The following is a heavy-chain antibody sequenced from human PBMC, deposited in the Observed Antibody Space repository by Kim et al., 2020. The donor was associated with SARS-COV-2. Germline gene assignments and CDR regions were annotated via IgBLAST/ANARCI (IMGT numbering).Heavy chain of an antibody. J-gene: IGHJ3*02. V-gene: IGHV1-69*13. CDR2: IIPIFGTA. CDR3: TKHPSINYDFWSGYYPDGAFDI. D-gene: IGHD3-3*01. CDR1: GGTFSSYA. Sequence: SVKVSCKASGGTFSSYAISWVRQAPGQGLEWMGGIIPIFGTANYAQKFQGRVTITADESTSTAYMELSSLRSEDTAVYYCTKHPSINYDFWSGYYPDGAFDIWGQGTMVTVSS.